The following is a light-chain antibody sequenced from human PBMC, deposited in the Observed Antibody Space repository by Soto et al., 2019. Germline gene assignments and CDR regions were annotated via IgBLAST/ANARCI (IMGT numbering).Light chain of an antibody. CDR3: QQYGSSLFT. J-gene: IGKJ3*01. CDR1: QSVSSKY. CDR2: GTS. Sequence: EIVLTQSPGTLSLSPGERATLSCRASQSVSSKYLAWYQQKPGQAPRVLIYGTSIRASGVPERFSGGGSGTDFTLTITRLEPEDFAVYYCQQYGSSLFTSGPGT. V-gene: IGKV3-20*01.